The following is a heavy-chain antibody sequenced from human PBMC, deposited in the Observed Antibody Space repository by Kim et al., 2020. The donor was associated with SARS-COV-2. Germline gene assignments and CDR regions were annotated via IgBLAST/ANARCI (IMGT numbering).Heavy chain of an antibody. J-gene: IGHJ3*02. V-gene: IGHV3-23*01. CDR2: ITGSGDGR. CDR3: ATRPHAFDI. CDR1: GFTFGSYN. Sequence: GGSLRLSCVASGFTFGSYNMAWVRQAPGKGLEWLSGITGSGDGRSYADSVRGRFTISRDNSKNTVYLQMNNLRVEDTAVYYCATRPHAFDIWGQGTMVTGSS.